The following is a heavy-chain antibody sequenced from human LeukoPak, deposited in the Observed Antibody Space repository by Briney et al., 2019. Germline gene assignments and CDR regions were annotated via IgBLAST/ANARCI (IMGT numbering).Heavy chain of an antibody. CDR2: FSGSGGST. D-gene: IGHD2/OR15-2a*01. J-gene: IGHJ4*02. V-gene: IGHV3-23*01. Sequence: GESLRLSCAASGFAFSNYAMSWVRQAPGKGLQWVSAFSGSGGSTYYADSVKGRFTISRDNSRNTLYLQMNSLRAEDTAVYYCARSGLSRFGFWGQGTLVTVSS. CDR3: ARSGLSRFGF. CDR1: GFAFSNYA.